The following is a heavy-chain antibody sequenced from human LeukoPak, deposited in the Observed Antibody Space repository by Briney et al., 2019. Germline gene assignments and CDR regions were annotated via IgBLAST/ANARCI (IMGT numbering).Heavy chain of an antibody. V-gene: IGHV3-53*05. CDR1: GLTVSSYY. CDR3: ARDLRYHHYYYYYGMDV. CDR2: IYGGGGT. Sequence: GGSLRLSCAASGLTVSSYYMSWVRQAPGKGLEWVSVIYGGGGTYYADSVKGRFTISRDNSKNTVYLQMNSLRAEDTAVYYCARDLRYHHYYYYYGMDVWGQGTTVTVSS. D-gene: IGHD1-14*01. J-gene: IGHJ6*02.